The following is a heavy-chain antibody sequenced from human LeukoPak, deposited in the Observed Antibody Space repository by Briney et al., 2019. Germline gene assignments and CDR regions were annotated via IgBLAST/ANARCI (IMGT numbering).Heavy chain of an antibody. CDR1: GGSISSSSYY. CDR3: ARQTITIFGVAAEYMDV. CDR2: IYYSGST. Sequence: SETLSLTCTVSGGSISSSSYYWGWIRQPPGKGLEWIGSIYYSGSTYYNLSLKSRVTISVDTSKNQFSLKLSSVTAADTAVYYCARQTITIFGVAAEYMDVWGKGTTVTVSS. J-gene: IGHJ6*03. V-gene: IGHV4-39*01. D-gene: IGHD3-3*01.